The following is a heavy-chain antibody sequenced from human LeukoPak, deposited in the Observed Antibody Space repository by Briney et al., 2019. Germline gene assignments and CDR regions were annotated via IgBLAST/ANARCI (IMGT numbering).Heavy chain of an antibody. V-gene: IGHV5-51*01. CDR1: GYXFSSYW. Sequence: GESLKISCSGLGYXFSSYWNSWVRQRPGKGLEWMGIIYPGGSETRYDPSFQGQVTISADSSTSTAYLQWSSLRASDTAMYYCARASRDGYNQNFDHWGQGTLVTVSS. J-gene: IGHJ4*02. CDR3: ARASRDGYNQNFDH. CDR2: IYPGGSET. D-gene: IGHD5-24*01.